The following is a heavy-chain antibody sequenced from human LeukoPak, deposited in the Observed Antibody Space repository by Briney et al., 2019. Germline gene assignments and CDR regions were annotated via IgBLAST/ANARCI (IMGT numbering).Heavy chain of an antibody. CDR2: INPNDGST. J-gene: IGHJ5*02. CDR1: GYTFTSSH. Sequence: ASVKVSCKAPGYTFTSSHMHWVRQAPGQGLEWMGIINPNDGSTTYAQEFQGRVSVTRDMSTSTVYMELSSLRSGDTAIYYCATTASAPGRHSWFDPWGQGTLVTVSS. CDR3: ATTASAPGRHSWFDP. V-gene: IGHV1-46*01. D-gene: IGHD6-13*01.